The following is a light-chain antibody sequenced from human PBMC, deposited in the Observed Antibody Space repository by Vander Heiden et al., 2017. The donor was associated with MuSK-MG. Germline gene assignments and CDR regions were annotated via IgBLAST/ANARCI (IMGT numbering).Light chain of an antibody. CDR1: QTIRNF. CDR3: QEGFSSPLT. CDR2: AAS. J-gene: IGKJ4*01. Sequence: DIQMTQSPSSLSASVGDRVTITCRASQTIRNFLNWYQQKPGRAPKLLISAASSLQSGVPSTFTASPSGTDFTLTINSLQPEDFATYYSQEGFSSPLTFGGGTKVEIK. V-gene: IGKV1-39*01.